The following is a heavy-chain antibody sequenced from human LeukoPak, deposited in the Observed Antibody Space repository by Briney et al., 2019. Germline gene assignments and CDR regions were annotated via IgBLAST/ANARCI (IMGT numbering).Heavy chain of an antibody. CDR3: AKEKGLKRGSLYYFDY. Sequence: DGSNKYYAHSVKGPFTISRDNSKNTLYLQMNSLRAEDTAVYYCAKEKGLKRGSLYYFDYWGQGTLVTVSS. V-gene: IGHV3-30*02. J-gene: IGHJ4*02. CDR2: DGSNK. D-gene: IGHD5-12*01.